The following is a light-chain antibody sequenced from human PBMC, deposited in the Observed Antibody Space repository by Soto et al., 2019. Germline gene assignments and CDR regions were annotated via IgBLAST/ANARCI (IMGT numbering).Light chain of an antibody. CDR2: AAS. J-gene: IGKJ5*01. CDR3: QQFNSYPIT. Sequence: EIQMPQSPSSLSASVGDRVTITCRASQSISSYLNWYQQKPGKAPKLLIYAASTLQSGVPSRFSGSGSGTEFTLTISSLQPEDFATYYCQQFNSYPITFGQGTRLAI. CDR1: QSISSY. V-gene: IGKV1-9*01.